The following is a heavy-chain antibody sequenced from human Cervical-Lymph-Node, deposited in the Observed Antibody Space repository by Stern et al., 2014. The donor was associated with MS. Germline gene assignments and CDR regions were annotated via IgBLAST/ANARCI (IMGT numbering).Heavy chain of an antibody. CDR2: LIPDCSKE. CDR3: ARGWSCEILTGYSY. V-gene: IGHV1-69*01. J-gene: IGHJ4*02. CDR1: GGTFSSYA. D-gene: IGHD3-9*01. Sequence: VQLVQSGAEVKKPGSSVKVSCKASGGTFSSYAISWVRQAPGQGLEWMGGLIPDCSKENDAQKYQGRVTISADETTSAAYMELSSLRSEDTAVYYCARGWSCEILTGYSYWGQGTLVTVSS.